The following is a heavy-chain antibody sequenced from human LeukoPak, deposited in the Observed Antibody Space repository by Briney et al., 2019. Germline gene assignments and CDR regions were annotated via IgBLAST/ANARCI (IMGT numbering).Heavy chain of an antibody. Sequence: PGGSLRLSCAASGFTFSSYAMHWVRQAPGKGLEWVAVISYDGSNKYYADSVKGRFTISRDNSKNTLYLQMNSLRAEDMAVYYCARDRTAVAIYGMDVWGQGTTVTVSS. D-gene: IGHD6-19*01. CDR1: GFTFSSYA. J-gene: IGHJ6*02. CDR2: ISYDGSNK. CDR3: ARDRTAVAIYGMDV. V-gene: IGHV3-30-3*01.